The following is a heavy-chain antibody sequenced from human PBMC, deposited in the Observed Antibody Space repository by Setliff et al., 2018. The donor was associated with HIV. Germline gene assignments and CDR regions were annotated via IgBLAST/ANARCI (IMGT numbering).Heavy chain of an antibody. CDR2: INHSGST. CDR1: GGSFSDFY. CDR3: ARGSKGGFFDY. D-gene: IGHD3-16*01. J-gene: IGHJ4*02. V-gene: IGHV4-34*01. Sequence: SETLSLTCAVFGGSFSDFYWSWIRQPPGKGLEWIGEINHSGSTNYNPSIKSRVTISVDMSKNQFSLKLSSVTAADTAVYYCARGSKGGFFDYWGQGTLVTVSS.